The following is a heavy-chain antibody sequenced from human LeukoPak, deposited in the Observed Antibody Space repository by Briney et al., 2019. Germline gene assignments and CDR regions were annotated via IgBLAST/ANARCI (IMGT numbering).Heavy chain of an antibody. J-gene: IGHJ4*02. CDR2: VKSGGGSA. CDR1: GYTFTNYY. D-gene: IGHD2-8*01. V-gene: IGHV1-46*04. Sequence: ASVKVSCKASGYTFTNYYIHWVRQAPGQGLEWMGIVKSGGGSATYAQQLKGRVTMTSDTSTTTVYIELSNLASGDAAVYYCARGHVYARDFFDSWGQGTLVAVSS. CDR3: ARGHVYARDFFDS.